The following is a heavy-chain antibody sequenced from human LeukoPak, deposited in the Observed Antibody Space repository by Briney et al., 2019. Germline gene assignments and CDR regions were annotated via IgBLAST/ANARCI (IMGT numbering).Heavy chain of an antibody. D-gene: IGHD2-21*02. V-gene: IGHV3-21*01. J-gene: IGHJ4*02. CDR2: ISSSSSYI. CDR1: GFTFSSYI. Sequence: KPGGSLRLSRAASGFTFSSYIMNWVRQAPGKGLEWVSSISSSSSYIYYADSVKGRFTISRDNAKNSLYLQMNSLRAEDTAVYYCARESRGGCYEDWGQGTLVTVSS. CDR3: ARESRGGCYED.